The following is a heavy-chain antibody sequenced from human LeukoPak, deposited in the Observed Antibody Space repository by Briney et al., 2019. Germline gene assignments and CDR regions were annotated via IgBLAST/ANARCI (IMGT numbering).Heavy chain of an antibody. Sequence: SETLSLTCTVSGGSISSSSYYWGWIRQPPGKGLEWIGSIYYSGSTYYNPSLKSRVTISVDTSKNQFSLKLSSVTAADTAVYYCARHNHKHIEVVPAASTYFDYWGQGTLVTVSS. J-gene: IGHJ4*02. V-gene: IGHV4-39*01. CDR1: GGSISSSSYY. D-gene: IGHD2-2*01. CDR2: IYYSGST. CDR3: ARHNHKHIEVVPAASTYFDY.